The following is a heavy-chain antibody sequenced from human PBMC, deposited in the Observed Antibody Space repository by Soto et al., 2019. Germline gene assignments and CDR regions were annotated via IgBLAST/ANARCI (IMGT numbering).Heavy chain of an antibody. V-gene: IGHV4-34*01. Sequence: SETLSLTCAVYGGSFSGYYWSWIRQPPGKGLEWIGEINHSGSTNYNPSLKSRVTISVDTSKNQFSLKLSSVTAADTAVYYCARRGQYYYDSSGYYQNWFDPWGQGTLVTVSS. D-gene: IGHD3-22*01. CDR2: INHSGST. CDR1: GGSFSGYY. CDR3: ARRGQYYYDSSGYYQNWFDP. J-gene: IGHJ5*02.